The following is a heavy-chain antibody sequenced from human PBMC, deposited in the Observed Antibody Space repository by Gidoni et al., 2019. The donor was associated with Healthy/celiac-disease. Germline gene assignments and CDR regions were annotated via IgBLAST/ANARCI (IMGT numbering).Heavy chain of an antibody. D-gene: IGHD1-26*01. J-gene: IGHJ3*02. CDR1: GFPFSSYS. CDR2: ISSSSSYI. Sequence: EVQLVESGGGLVKPGGSLRLSCAASGFPFSSYSMNWVRQAPGKGLEWVSSISSSSSYIYYADSVKGRFTISRDNAKNSLYLQMNSLRAEDTAVYYCARASWEGYAFDIWGQGTMVTVSS. V-gene: IGHV3-21*01. CDR3: ARASWEGYAFDI.